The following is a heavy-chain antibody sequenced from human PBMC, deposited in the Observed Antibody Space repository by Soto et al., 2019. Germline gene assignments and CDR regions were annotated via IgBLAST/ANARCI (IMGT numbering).Heavy chain of an antibody. Sequence: GESLRLPCAASAGRLRRHAMSGVRQAPHQGLEWVSSISTRGGRTYYADSVKGRFRISRDNSADAGYLDMDNLRAEDSGIYYCAKEFSYDASGEHSLHYLDNLGQG. CDR1: AGRLRRHA. V-gene: IGHV3-23*01. J-gene: IGHJ4*02. CDR3: AKEFSYDASGEHSLHYLDN. CDR2: ISTRGGRT. D-gene: IGHD2-21*01.